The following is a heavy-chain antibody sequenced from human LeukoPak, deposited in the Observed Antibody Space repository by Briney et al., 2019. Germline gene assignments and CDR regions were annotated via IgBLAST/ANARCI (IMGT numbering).Heavy chain of an antibody. CDR2: IEKNGSGK. Sequence: QTGGSLRLSCAASGFSFSNGWMAWIRQAPGKGLEWVAIIEKNGSGKNYVDSVKGRFIISRDNAKNSLFLQMDSLKVEDTAIYYCTTDRWYSADHWGQGTLVTVSS. D-gene: IGHD2-15*01. CDR1: GFSFSNGW. J-gene: IGHJ5*02. V-gene: IGHV3-7*03. CDR3: TTDRWYSADH.